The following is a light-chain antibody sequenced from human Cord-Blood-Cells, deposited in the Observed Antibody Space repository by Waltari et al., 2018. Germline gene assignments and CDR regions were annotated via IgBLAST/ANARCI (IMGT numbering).Light chain of an antibody. CDR3: QQRSNWPPYT. V-gene: IGKV3-11*01. J-gene: IGKJ2*01. CDR2: DAS. Sequence: EIVLTQSPATLSLSPGERATPSCRASQSVSSYIAWYQQKPGQAPRLLIYDASNRATGITARFSGSGSGTDFTLTISSLEPEDFAVYYCQQRSNWPPYTFGQGTKLEIK. CDR1: QSVSSY.